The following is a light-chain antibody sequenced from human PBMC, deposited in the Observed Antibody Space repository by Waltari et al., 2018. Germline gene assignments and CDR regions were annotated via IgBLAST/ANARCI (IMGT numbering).Light chain of an antibody. CDR1: QSISSW. Sequence: DIQMTQSPSSLSASVGDTVTITCRASQSISSWLAWYQQKPGKAPKLLIYKASSLQSGVPSRFSGSGSGTDFTLTISSLQPEDFATYYCLQYSSSLTFGPGTKLDIK. J-gene: IGKJ3*01. CDR3: LQYSSSLT. V-gene: IGKV1-12*01. CDR2: KAS.